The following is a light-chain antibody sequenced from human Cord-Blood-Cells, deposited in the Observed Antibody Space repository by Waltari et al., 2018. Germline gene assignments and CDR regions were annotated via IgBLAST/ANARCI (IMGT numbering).Light chain of an antibody. CDR1: QSLLHSNGYNY. CDR2: LGS. J-gene: IGKJ4*01. V-gene: IGKV2-28*01. CDR3: MQALQTPST. Sequence: DIVMTQSPLSLPATPGEPASISCRSSQSLLHSNGYNYLDRYLQKPGQSPQLLIYLGSNRASGVPDRFRGSGSGTDFTLKISRVEAEDVGVYYCMQALQTPSTFGGGTKVENK.